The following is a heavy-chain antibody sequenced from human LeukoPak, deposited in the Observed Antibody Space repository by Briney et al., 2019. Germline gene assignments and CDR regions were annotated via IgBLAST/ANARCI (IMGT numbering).Heavy chain of an antibody. D-gene: IGHD2-15*01. CDR1: GFTFSSYE. Sequence: GGSLRLSCAASGFTFSSYEMNWVRQAPGQGLEWVAYISSTGNTVHYAGSVKGRFTISKDNAKNSLYLQMNRLRAEDTAVYYCTKETPQMDVWGKGTTVTVSS. V-gene: IGHV3-48*03. CDR3: TKETPQMDV. CDR2: ISSTGNTV. J-gene: IGHJ6*04.